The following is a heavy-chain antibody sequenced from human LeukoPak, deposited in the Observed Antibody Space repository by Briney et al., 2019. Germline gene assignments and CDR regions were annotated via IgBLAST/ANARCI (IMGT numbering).Heavy chain of an antibody. D-gene: IGHD3-22*01. J-gene: IGHJ4*02. CDR2: IKHDGSEK. V-gene: IGHV3-7*03. CDR3: ATPLDYYDRSDSHQGGD. Sequence: GGSLRLSCAASGFTFSRHWMTWVRQAPGKGLEWVANIKHDGSEKNYVDTVKGRFTISRDNAKNSLYLQMNSLRAEDTAVYYCATPLDYYDRSDSHQGGDWGQGTLVTVSS. CDR1: GFTFSRHW.